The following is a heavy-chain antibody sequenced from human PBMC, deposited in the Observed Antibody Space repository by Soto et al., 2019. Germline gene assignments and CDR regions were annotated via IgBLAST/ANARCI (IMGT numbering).Heavy chain of an antibody. Sequence: QPGGSLRLSCAASGFTFSSYAMHWVRQAPGKGLEWVAVISYDGSDKYYADSVKGRFTISRDNSKNTLYLQMNSLRAEDTAVYYCARAMGLSCSGGSCYSPSYYYYGMDVWGQGPTVTVSS. V-gene: IGHV3-30-3*01. CDR3: ARAMGLSCSGGSCYSPSYYYYGMDV. CDR1: GFTFSSYA. D-gene: IGHD2-15*01. CDR2: ISYDGSDK. J-gene: IGHJ6*02.